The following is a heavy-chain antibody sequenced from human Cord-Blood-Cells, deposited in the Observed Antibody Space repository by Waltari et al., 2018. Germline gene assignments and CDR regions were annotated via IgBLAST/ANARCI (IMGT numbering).Heavy chain of an antibody. CDR2: ISAYNGNT. CDR1: GYTFTSYA. V-gene: IGHV1-18*01. CDR3: ARPTYYDFWSGYYDAFDI. Sequence: QVQLVQSGAEVKKPGASVKVSCKASGYTFTSYAISWVRQAPGQGLEWMGWISAYNGNTNYAQKLQGRVTMTTDTSTSTAYMELRSLRSDDTAVYYCARPTYYDFWSGYYDAFDIWGQGTMVTVSS. J-gene: IGHJ3*02. D-gene: IGHD3-3*01.